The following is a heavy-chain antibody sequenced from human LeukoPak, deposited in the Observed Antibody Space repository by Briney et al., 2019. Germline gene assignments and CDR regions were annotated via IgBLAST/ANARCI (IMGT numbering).Heavy chain of an antibody. D-gene: IGHD3-3*01. CDR2: INQPTSER. J-gene: IGHJ3*01. CDR3: ARRGSASRSGFNV. Sequence: PGGSLRLSCAASGFTFSSYWMSWVRQAPGKGLEWVASINQPTSERYYVDSVKGRFTISRDNAKNSLYLQMSSLRAGDTAVYYCARRGSASRSGFNVWGQGTMVTVSS. CDR1: GFTFSSYW. V-gene: IGHV3-7*01.